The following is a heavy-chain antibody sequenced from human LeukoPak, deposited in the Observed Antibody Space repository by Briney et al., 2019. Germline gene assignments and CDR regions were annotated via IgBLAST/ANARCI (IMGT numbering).Heavy chain of an antibody. V-gene: IGHV3-23*01. D-gene: IGHD5-24*01. J-gene: IGHJ4*02. CDR3: AKVRSMAANPSYFDS. Sequence: SGGSLRLSCAASGFTFSTYAMSWVRQAPGKGLEWVSVISSGGGVTHYADSVEGRFTISRDNSKNTPFLQVNSLRAEDTAVYYCAKVRSMAANPSYFDSWGQGTLVTVSS. CDR1: GFTFSTYA. CDR2: ISSGGGVT.